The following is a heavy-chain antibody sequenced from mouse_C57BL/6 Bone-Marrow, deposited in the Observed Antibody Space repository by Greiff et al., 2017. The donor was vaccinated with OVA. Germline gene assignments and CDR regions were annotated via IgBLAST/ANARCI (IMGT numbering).Heavy chain of an antibody. Sequence: QVQLQQSGAELVKPGASVKISCKASGYAFSSYWMNWVKQRPGKGLEWIGQIYPGDGDTNYNGKFKGKATLTADKSSSTAYMQLSSLTSEDSAVYFCARGGYYCYAMDYWGQGTSVTVSS. CDR1: GYAFSSYW. V-gene: IGHV1-80*01. J-gene: IGHJ4*01. D-gene: IGHD1-1*01. CDR3: ARGGYYCYAMDY. CDR2: IYPGDGDT.